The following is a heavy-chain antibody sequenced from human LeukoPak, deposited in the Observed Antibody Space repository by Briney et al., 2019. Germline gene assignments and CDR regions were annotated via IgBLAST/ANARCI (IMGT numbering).Heavy chain of an antibody. J-gene: IGHJ4*02. CDR2: ISGSSSTI. Sequence: RGSLRLSCAASGFTFSSYEMNWVRQAPGKGLEWVSYISGSSSTIYYADSVEGRFTISRDNAKNSLYLQMNSLRAEDTSVYYCVISSGWKGGDYFDFWGQGTLVTVSA. D-gene: IGHD6-19*01. V-gene: IGHV3-48*03. CDR1: GFTFSSYE. CDR3: VISSGWKGGDYFDF.